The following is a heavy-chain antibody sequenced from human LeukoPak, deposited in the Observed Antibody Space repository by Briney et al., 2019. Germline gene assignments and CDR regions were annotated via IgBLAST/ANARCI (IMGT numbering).Heavy chain of an antibody. CDR3: ARDTTVYYYGMDV. V-gene: IGHV4-30-4*01. Sequence: SETLSLTCTVSGASVSSGSYYWSWIRQPPGKGLEWIGYIYYSGSTYYNPSLKSRVTISVDTSKNQFSLKLSSVTAADTAVYYCARDTTVYYYGMDVWGQGTTVTVSS. J-gene: IGHJ6*02. CDR2: IYYSGST. CDR1: GASVSSGSYY. D-gene: IGHD4-11*01.